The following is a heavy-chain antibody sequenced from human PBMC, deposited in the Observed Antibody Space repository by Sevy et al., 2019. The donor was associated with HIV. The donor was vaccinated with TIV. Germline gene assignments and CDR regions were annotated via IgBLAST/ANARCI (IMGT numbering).Heavy chain of an antibody. J-gene: IGHJ4*02. V-gene: IGHV3-21*01. CDR2: ISSSSSYI. CDR3: AHETFGRFES. CDR1: GFSFSSYD. Sequence: GGSLRLSCAGSGFSFSSYDMNWVRQAPGKGLEWVSSISSSSSYISNADSVEGRFTISRDNAKNLLYLQMNSLRVEDTAVYYCAHETFGRFESWGQGTLVTVSS. D-gene: IGHD3-16*01.